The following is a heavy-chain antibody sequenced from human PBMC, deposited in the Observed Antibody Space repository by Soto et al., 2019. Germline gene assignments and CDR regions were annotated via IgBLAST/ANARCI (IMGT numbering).Heavy chain of an antibody. V-gene: IGHV3-30-3*01. J-gene: IGHJ6*02. Sequence: PVGSLRLSCAASGFTFSSYAMHWVRQAPGKGLEWVAVISYDGSNKYYADSVKGRFTISRDNSKNTLYLQMNSLRAEDTAVYYCARDWGLREYSSSSGSYYYGMDVWGQGTTVTVSS. CDR2: ISYDGSNK. CDR1: GFTFSSYA. CDR3: ARDWGLREYSSSSGSYYYGMDV. D-gene: IGHD6-6*01.